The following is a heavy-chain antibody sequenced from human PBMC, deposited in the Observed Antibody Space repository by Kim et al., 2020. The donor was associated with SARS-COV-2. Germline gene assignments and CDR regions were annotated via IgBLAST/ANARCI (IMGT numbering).Heavy chain of an antibody. Sequence: TGVAQKAQGRVTMTRNTSKSTAYMGLSSLRSEDTAVYYCARAARDAFDIWGQGTMVTVSS. CDR3: ARAARDAFDI. V-gene: IGHV1-8*01. J-gene: IGHJ3*02. CDR2: T.